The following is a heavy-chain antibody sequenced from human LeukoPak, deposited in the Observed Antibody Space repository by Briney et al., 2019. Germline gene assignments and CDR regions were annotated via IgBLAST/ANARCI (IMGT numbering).Heavy chain of an antibody. CDR3: ARSSYSSSSSV. J-gene: IGHJ3*01. D-gene: IGHD6-6*01. V-gene: IGHV3-7*03. Sequence: GGSLRLSCEGSAFIFSGHWMNWVRQTPGKGLEWVASIKEDGSERQYVDSVKGRFSISRDNTKGSLFLQLNSLRAEDAAVYYCARSSYSSSSSVWGQGTMVTVSS. CDR1: AFIFSGHW. CDR2: IKEDGSER.